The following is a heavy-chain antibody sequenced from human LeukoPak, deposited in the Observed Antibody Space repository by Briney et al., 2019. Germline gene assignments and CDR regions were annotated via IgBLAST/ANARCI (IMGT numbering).Heavy chain of an antibody. CDR1: GYTFTSYY. J-gene: IGHJ4*02. CDR2: INPSGGST. V-gene: IGHV1-46*01. D-gene: IGHD6-13*01. Sequence: ASVKVSCKASGYTFTSYYMHWVRQAPGQGLEWMGIINPSGGSTSYAQEFQGRVTMTRDTSTSTVYMELSSLRSEDTAVYCCARDHSTLGSFDYWGQGTLVTVSS. CDR3: ARDHSTLGSFDY.